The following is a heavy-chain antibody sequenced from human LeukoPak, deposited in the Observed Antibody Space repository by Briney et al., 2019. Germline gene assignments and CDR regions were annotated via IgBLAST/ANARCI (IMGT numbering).Heavy chain of an antibody. V-gene: IGHV1-8*01. CDR2: MNPNSGNT. Sequence: ASVKVSCKASGYTFTSYDINWVRQATGQGLEWMGWMNPNSGNTGYAQKFQGRVTMTRNTSISTAYMELSSLRSEDTAVYYCARAATHYYDSSGHIPVDYWGQGTLVTVSS. J-gene: IGHJ4*02. D-gene: IGHD3-22*01. CDR3: ARAATHYYDSSGHIPVDY. CDR1: GYTFTSYD.